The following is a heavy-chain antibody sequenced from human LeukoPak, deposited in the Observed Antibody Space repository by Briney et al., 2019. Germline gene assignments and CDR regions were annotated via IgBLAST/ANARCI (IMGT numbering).Heavy chain of an antibody. V-gene: IGHV3-30-3*01. D-gene: IGHD3-22*01. CDR3: ARAPRAAITMIVVVPLGPFDY. Sequence: PGGSLRLSCAASGFTFSSYAVHWVRQAPGKGLEWVAVISYDGSNKYYADSVKGRFTISRDNSKNTLYLQMNSLRAEDTAVYYCARAPRAAITMIVVVPLGPFDYWGQGTLVTVSS. CDR2: ISYDGSNK. J-gene: IGHJ4*02. CDR1: GFTFSSYA.